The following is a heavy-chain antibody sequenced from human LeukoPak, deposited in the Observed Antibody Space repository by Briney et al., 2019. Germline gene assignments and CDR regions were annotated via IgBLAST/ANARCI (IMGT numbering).Heavy chain of an antibody. Sequence: ASVKVSCKASGYTFSTYDFSWVRQAPGQGLEWMGWISSSNGKTNYAQILQGRVTMTTDTSTSTAYMELRSLRSGDTAVYYCARGGGSTANGMDVWGQGTTVTVSS. CDR1: GYTFSTYD. CDR2: ISSSNGKT. CDR3: ARGGGSTANGMDV. V-gene: IGHV1-18*01. J-gene: IGHJ6*02. D-gene: IGHD2-15*01.